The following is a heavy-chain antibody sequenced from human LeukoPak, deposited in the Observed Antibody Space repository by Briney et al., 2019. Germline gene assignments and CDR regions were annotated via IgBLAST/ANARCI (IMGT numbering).Heavy chain of an antibody. CDR2: ISPTSDYT. V-gene: IGHV3-11*03. J-gene: IGHJ4*02. CDR3: ARCQYNSSPDF. D-gene: IGHD6-13*01. CDR1: GFTFIDYS. Sequence: GGSLRLSWAASGFTFIDYSMSWSRQAPGKGLEWVLYISPTSDYTSYADSVKGRFTIFRDNAKNSLFLQMNSLRVEDTAVYYCARCQYNSSPDFWGQGTLVTVSS.